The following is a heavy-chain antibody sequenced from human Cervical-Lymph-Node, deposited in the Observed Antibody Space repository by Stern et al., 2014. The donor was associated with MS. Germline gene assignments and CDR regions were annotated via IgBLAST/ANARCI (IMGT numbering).Heavy chain of an antibody. CDR3: ARHVQGFDY. V-gene: IGHV5-51*04. J-gene: IGHJ4*02. Sequence: EVQLVESGAEVKKPGESLKISCKLSGYSFTIYYIAWVRQMPGKGLEWMGVIYPYDSDTTYSPSFQDQVPISADKPITTAYLQWSSLRASDTAMYYCARHVQGFDYWGQGTLVTVSS. CDR1: GYSFTIYY. CDR2: IYPYDSDT.